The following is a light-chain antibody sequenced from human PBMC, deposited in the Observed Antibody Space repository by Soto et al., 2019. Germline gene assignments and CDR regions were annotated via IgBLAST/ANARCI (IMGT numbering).Light chain of an antibody. V-gene: IGLV1-51*02. J-gene: IGLJ1*01. CDR1: SSNIGNHY. CDR2: QNN. CDR3: GTWDSSLSAYV. Sequence: QSVLTQPPSVSAAPGQKVTISCSGSSSNIGNHYVSWYQQFPGTAPKVLIYQNNKRPSGIPDRFSGSKSGTSATLGITGLQTGDEADYYCGTWDSSLSAYVFGTGTKVTVL.